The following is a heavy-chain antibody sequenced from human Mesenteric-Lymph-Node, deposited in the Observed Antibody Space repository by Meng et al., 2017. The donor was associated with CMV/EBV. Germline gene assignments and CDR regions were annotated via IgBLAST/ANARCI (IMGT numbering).Heavy chain of an antibody. V-gene: IGHV3-30*04. D-gene: IGHD5-24*01. J-gene: IGHJ5*02. CDR3: VNLEMAALGS. Sequence: GESLKISCAASGFSLSDYAIHWVRQAPGKGLEWVAVILFNGNDKYYAESVKGRFIISRDNSKNTVHLQMNSLRAEDTAVYYCVNLEMAALGSWGQGTLVTVSS. CDR1: GFSLSDYA. CDR2: ILFNGNDK.